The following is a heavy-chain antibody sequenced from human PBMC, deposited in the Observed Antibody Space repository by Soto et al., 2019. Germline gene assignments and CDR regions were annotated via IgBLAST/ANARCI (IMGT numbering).Heavy chain of an antibody. CDR3: ARGMTTVTTFDY. CDR2: IIPIFGTA. V-gene: IGHV1-69*13. J-gene: IGHJ4*02. D-gene: IGHD4-17*01. Sequence: SVKVSCKASGGTFSSYAISWVRQAPGQGLEWMGGIIPIFGTANYAQKFQGRVTITADESTSTAYMELSSLRSEDTAVYYCARGMTTVTTFDYWGQGTRVTVSS. CDR1: GGTFSSYA.